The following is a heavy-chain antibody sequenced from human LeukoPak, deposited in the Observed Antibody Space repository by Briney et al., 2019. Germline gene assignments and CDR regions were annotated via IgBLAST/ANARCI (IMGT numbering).Heavy chain of an antibody. Sequence: GGSLRLSCAASGFSFDDYGMSWVRQAPGKGLEWVSGINWNGGSTGYADSVKGRFTISRDNSKNSLYLQMNSLRPEDTALYYCAKTYSSAWGELGYWGQGTLVTVSS. V-gene: IGHV3-20*04. CDR1: GFSFDDYG. D-gene: IGHD6-25*01. J-gene: IGHJ4*02. CDR2: INWNGGST. CDR3: AKTYSSAWGELGY.